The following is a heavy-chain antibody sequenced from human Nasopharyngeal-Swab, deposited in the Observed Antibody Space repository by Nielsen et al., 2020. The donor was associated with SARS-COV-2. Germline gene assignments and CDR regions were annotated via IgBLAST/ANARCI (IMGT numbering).Heavy chain of an antibody. J-gene: IGHJ4*02. V-gene: IGHV3-7*01. CDR2: IKQDGSEK. CDR1: GFTFSYYW. CDR3: ARSRIDY. Sequence: GGSLRLSCAASGFTFSYYWMSWVRQAPGKGLEWVANIKQDGSEKYYVDSVKGRFTISRDNAKNSVYLQMNSLRAEDTAVYYCARSRIDYWGQGTLVTVSS.